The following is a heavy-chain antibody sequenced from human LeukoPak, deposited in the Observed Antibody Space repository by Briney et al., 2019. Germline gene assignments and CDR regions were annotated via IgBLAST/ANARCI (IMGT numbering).Heavy chain of an antibody. D-gene: IGHD1-14*01. Sequence: PGGSLRLSCIGSGFTFSNYAMSWVRQAPGKGLEWVADQSDTGIYTNYVGSAKGRFTISRDNSKNTLWLQMNSLRVEDTAVYYCARKRNGGFDMWSQGTMVTVSS. CDR2: QSDTGIYT. V-gene: IGHV3-23*01. CDR3: ARKRNGGFDM. CDR1: GFTFSNYA. J-gene: IGHJ3*02.